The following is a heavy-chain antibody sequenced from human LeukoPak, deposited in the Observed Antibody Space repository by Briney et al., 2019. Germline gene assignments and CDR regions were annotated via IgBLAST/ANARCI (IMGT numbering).Heavy chain of an antibody. Sequence: GRSLRLSYAASGFTVSSNYMSWVRQAPGKGLEWVANINLDGTEKHYVDSSLKGRFNIYRDNAKNSLYLQMPSLRVEDTAVYYCASGRHDFLHWGQGTLVTVSS. V-gene: IGHV3-7*01. D-gene: IGHD3/OR15-3a*01. CDR2: INLDGTEK. CDR1: GFTVSSNY. CDR3: ASGRHDFLH. J-gene: IGHJ4*02.